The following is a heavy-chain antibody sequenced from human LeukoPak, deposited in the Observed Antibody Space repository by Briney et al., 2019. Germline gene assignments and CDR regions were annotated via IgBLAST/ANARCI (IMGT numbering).Heavy chain of an antibody. CDR3: AKSQPSAISWFDP. CDR2: VSGSGESI. D-gene: IGHD2-2*02. CDR1: GFTFGSYA. J-gene: IGHJ5*02. V-gene: IGHV3-23*01. Sequence: GESLKISCAASGFTFGSYAMNWVRQAPGKGPEWVSAVSGSGESIYYADSVKGRFTISRDNSKNTLYLQMNSLRAEDTAVYYCAKSQPSAISWFDPWGQGTLVTVSS.